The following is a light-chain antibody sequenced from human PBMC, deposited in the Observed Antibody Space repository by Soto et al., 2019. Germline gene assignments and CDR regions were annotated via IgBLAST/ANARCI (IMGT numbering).Light chain of an antibody. J-gene: IGKJ4*01. V-gene: IGKV1D-12*01. Sequence: DIQMTQSPSSVSASVGDRVTITCRASQGIRSWLAWYQQRPGKAPKLLISAASSLQSAVQSRFSGSGSGTDFTLTISSLQPDDFATYYCQQSDTFPATFGGGTKVEIK. CDR3: QQSDTFPAT. CDR1: QGIRSW. CDR2: AAS.